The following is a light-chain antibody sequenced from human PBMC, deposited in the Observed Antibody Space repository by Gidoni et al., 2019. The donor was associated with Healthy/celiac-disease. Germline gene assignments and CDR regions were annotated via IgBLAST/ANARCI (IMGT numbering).Light chain of an antibody. CDR3: QQYGSSPRT. CDR1: QRVSSSY. J-gene: IGKJ1*01. CDR2: GAS. Sequence: EIVLTQSPGTLSLSPGERATLSCRASQRVSSSYLAWYQQKPGQAPRLLIYGASSRATGIPDRFSGSVSGTDFTLTISRLEPEDFAVYYCQQYGSSPRTFGQLTKVEIK. V-gene: IGKV3-20*01.